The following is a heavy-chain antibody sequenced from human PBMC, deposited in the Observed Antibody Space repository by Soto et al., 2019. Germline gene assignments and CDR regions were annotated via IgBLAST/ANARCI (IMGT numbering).Heavy chain of an antibody. CDR1: GGTFNSYA. V-gene: IGHV1-69*01. J-gene: IGHJ4*02. CDR2: IIPIFGTA. D-gene: IGHD4-17*01. Sequence: QVQLVQSGAEVKKPGSSVKVSCKASGGTFNSYAISWVRQAPGQGLEWMGGIIPIFGTANYAQKFQGRVTITADESTSTAYMELSSLRSEDTAVYYCARGNYGGNVALFDYWGQGTLVTVSS. CDR3: ARGNYGGNVALFDY.